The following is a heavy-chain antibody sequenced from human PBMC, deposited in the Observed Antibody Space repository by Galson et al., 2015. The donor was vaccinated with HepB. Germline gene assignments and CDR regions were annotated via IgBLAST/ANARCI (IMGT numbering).Heavy chain of an antibody. D-gene: IGHD6-6*01. Sequence: SETLSLTCAVYGGSFSTNSWNWLRQPPGKGLEWIGEINHSGSTNYNPSLKSRLTISVDTSKNRFSLNLSSVTAADAAVYYCARFNFSSGLDYWGQGTLVTVSS. CDR1: GGSFSTNS. CDR2: INHSGST. CDR3: ARFNFSSGLDY. J-gene: IGHJ4*02. V-gene: IGHV4-34*01.